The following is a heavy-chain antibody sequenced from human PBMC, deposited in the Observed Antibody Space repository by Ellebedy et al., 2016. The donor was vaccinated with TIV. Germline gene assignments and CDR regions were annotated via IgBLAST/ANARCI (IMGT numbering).Heavy chain of an antibody. CDR3: ARGDYYDSSGYWVPDAFDI. CDR2: IYYSGST. Sequence: MPSETLSLTCTVSGGSISSYYWSWIRQHPGKGLEWIGYIYYSGSTYYNPSLKSRVTISVDTSKNQFSLKLSSVTAADTAVYYCARGDYYDSSGYWVPDAFDIWGQGTMVTVSS. V-gene: IGHV4-59*06. CDR1: GGSISSYY. D-gene: IGHD3-22*01. J-gene: IGHJ3*02.